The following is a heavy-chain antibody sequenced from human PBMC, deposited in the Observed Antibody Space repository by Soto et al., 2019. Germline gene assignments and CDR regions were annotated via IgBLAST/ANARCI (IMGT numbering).Heavy chain of an antibody. CDR1: SISLSSSTYY. CDR2: LYHRGTA. D-gene: IGHD2-2*02. CDR3: ARAQGWLYPLFEY. J-gene: IGHJ4*02. V-gene: IGHV4-39*07. Sequence: PLETLSLTCIVPSISLSSSTYYWRWIRQPPGRGLEWMGHLYHRGTAYSNPSLKSRVTISVARSKNQFSLKLSSVTAADTAVYYCARAQGWLYPLFEYWGQGTLVTVSS.